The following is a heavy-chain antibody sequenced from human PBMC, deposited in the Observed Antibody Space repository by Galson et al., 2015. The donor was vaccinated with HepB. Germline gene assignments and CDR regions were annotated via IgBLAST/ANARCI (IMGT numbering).Heavy chain of an antibody. D-gene: IGHD3-9*01. CDR3: ARAYDILTGFRYYFDY. J-gene: IGHJ4*02. CDR2: TYYRSKWYN. CDR1: GDSVSSNSAA. V-gene: IGHV6-1*01. Sequence: CAISGDSVSSNSAAWNWIRQSPSRGLEWLGRTYYRSKWYNDYAVSVKSRITINPDTSKNQFSLQLNSVTPEDTAVYYCARAYDILTGFRYYFDYWGQGTLVTVSS.